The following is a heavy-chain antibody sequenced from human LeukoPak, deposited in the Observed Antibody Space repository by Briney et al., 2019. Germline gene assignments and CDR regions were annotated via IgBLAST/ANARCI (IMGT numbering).Heavy chain of an antibody. D-gene: IGHD6-13*01. CDR1: GGSINAYW. V-gene: IGHV4-59*08. CDR3: AGLHFAASEEFDP. CDR2: ISSSGST. Sequence: SETLSLTCTLSGGSINAYWWSWIRQPPGKGLEWIGYISSSGSTNYNPSLKSRVTISLATSKTHFSLNLNSVTAADTAVYYCAGLHFAASEEFDPWGQETLVTVSS. J-gene: IGHJ5*02.